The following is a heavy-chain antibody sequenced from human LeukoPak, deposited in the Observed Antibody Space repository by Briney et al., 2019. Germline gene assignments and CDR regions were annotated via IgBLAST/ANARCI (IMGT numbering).Heavy chain of an antibody. Sequence: PSETLSLTCTVSGVSISSYYWSWIRQPPGKGLEWIGYIYYSGSTNYNPSLKSRVTISVDTSKNQFSLKLSSVTAADTAVYYCARRGSGWPNWGQGTLVTVSS. CDR1: GVSISSYY. CDR2: IYYSGST. CDR3: ARRGSGWPN. V-gene: IGHV4-59*01. J-gene: IGHJ4*02. D-gene: IGHD6-19*01.